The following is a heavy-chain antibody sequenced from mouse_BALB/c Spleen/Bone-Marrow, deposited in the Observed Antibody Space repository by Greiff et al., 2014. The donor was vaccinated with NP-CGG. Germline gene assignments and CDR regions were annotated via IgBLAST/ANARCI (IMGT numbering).Heavy chain of an antibody. J-gene: IGHJ2*01. CDR2: INSNGGST. D-gene: IGHD2-1*01. Sequence: EVQLVESGGGLVQPGGSLKLSCAASGFTFSSYGMSWVRQTPDKRLELVATINSNGGSTYYPDSAKGRFTISRDTAKNTLYLQMSSLKSEETAMYYCVRGNYGNYVDYFDFWGQGTTLTVSS. CDR3: VRGNYGNYVDYFDF. V-gene: IGHV5-6-3*01. CDR1: GFTFSSYG.